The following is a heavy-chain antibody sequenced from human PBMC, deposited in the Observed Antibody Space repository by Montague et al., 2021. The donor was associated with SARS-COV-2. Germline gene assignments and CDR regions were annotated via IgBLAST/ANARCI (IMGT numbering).Heavy chain of an antibody. D-gene: IGHD3-10*01. CDR2: IYYSGST. CDR3: ARLPDQLLWFGELFDY. J-gene: IGHJ4*02. Sequence: SETLSLTCTVSGGSISSSSYYWGWIRQPPGKGLEWIGSIYYSGSTYYNPSLKSRVTISVDTSKNQFSLKLSSVTAPDTAVYYCARLPDQLLWFGELFDYWGQGTLVTVSS. V-gene: IGHV4-39*01. CDR1: GGSISSSSYY.